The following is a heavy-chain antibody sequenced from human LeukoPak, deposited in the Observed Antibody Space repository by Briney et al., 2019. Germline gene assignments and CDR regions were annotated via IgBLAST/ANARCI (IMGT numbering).Heavy chain of an antibody. V-gene: IGHV4-39*01. CDR2: IYYSGST. D-gene: IGHD6-19*01. CDR1: GGSISSSSYY. CDR3: ARLQGAGTRYFDY. Sequence: PSETLSLTCTVSGGSISSSSYYWGWIRQPPGKGLEWIGSIYYSGSTYYNPSFRSRVTISLDTSKNQFSLKLSSVTAADTAVYYCARLQGAGTRYFDYWGQGTLVTVSS. J-gene: IGHJ4*02.